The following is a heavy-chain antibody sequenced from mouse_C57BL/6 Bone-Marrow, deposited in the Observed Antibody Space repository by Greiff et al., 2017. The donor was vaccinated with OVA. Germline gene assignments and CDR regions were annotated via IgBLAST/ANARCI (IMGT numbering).Heavy chain of an antibody. CDR3: ARDPVYYGNYMDY. J-gene: IGHJ4*01. Sequence: EVQGVESGGGLVQPGGSLSLSCAASGFTFTDYYMSWVRQPPGKALEWLGFIRNKANGYTTEYSASVKGRFTISRDNSQSILYLQMNALGAEDRATYFRARDPVYYGNYMDYWGQGTSVTVSS. V-gene: IGHV7-3*01. CDR2: IRNKANGYTT. D-gene: IGHD2-1*01. CDR1: GFTFTDYY.